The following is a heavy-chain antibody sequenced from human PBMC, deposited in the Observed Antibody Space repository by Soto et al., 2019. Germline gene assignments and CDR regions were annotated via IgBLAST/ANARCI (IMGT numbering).Heavy chain of an antibody. CDR3: GGGDYDFRSDFYRFDD. V-gene: IGHV3-53*01. CDR1: GLCVNGHS. J-gene: IGHJ4*01. Sequence: GGCMTLSCAASGLCVNGHSMGWIRRAPREGLEWVSLIYNGGGTYYTASVKGRFTISSDFSKNTLSLDMNAWQIDDPPVFSCGGGDYDFRSDFYRFDDWGHGTRVTVSS. D-gene: IGHD3-3*01. CDR2: IYNGGGT.